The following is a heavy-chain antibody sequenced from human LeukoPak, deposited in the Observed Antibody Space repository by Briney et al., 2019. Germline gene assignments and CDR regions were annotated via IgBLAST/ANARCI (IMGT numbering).Heavy chain of an antibody. V-gene: IGHV1-18*01. CDR2: ISVSNGYT. CDR3: ARVHYDGSGYHCYYFDY. CDR1: GYTFTSYG. Sequence: GASVKVSCKASGYTFTSYGVTWVRQAPGQGLEWMGWISVSNGYTNYAQNFQGRVTMTTDTSTSTAYMELRSLRSDDTAVYYCARVHYDGSGYHCYYFDYWGQGTLVTVSS. J-gene: IGHJ4*02. D-gene: IGHD3-22*01.